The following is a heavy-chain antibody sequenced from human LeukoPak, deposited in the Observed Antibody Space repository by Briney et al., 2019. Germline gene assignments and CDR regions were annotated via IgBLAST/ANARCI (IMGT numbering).Heavy chain of an antibody. CDR2: ISYDGSNN. V-gene: IGHV3-30*03. J-gene: IGHJ4*02. D-gene: IGHD3-22*01. CDR3: ARHPLTPGAISGYYYGSFDY. Sequence: RGSVRLSCTASGFTFSSYGIHWVRQAPGKGLEWVGGISYDGSNNDYAQYVQGRVTMTRNNSKNTVYLQMNSLRSEDTAVDYCARHPLTPGAISGYYYGSFDYWGRGNLVSASS. CDR1: GFTFSSYG.